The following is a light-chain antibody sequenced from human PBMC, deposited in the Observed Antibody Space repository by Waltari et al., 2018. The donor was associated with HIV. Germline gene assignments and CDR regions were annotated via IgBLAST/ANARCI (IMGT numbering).Light chain of an antibody. CDR3: QQYYSSPLT. CDR2: WAS. CDR1: RSLLYTNKNY. J-gene: IGKJ4*01. Sequence: DVVMTQSPDSQAVSLAERATIHCKSGRSLLYTNKNYLAWYQQKPGQPPKLLISWASTRESGVPDRFSGSGSGTDFTLTITSLQAQDVAVYYCQQYYSSPLTFGGGTKVEIK. V-gene: IGKV4-1*01.